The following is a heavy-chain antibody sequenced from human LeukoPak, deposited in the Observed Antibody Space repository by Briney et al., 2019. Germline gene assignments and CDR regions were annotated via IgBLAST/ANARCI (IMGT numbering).Heavy chain of an antibody. CDR1: GYTFTGYY. V-gene: IGHV1-2*02. CDR3: ARALMVRGVIMDYFDY. J-gene: IGHJ4*02. D-gene: IGHD3-10*01. CDR2: INPNSGGT. Sequence: ASVKVSCKASGYTFTGYYMHWVRQAPGQGLEWMGWINPNSGGTNYAQKFQGRVTMTRDTSISTAYMELSRLRSDDTAVYYCARALMVRGVIMDYFDYWGQGTLVTVSS.